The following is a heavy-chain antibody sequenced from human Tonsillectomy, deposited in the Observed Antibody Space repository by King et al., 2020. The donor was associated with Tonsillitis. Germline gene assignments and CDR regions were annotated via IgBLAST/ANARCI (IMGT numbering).Heavy chain of an antibody. V-gene: IGHV4-39*01. Sequence: QLQESGPGLVKPSETLSLTCTVSVGSISSSDNYWAWIRQPPGKGLEWIGHTYYGGTIFYNPSLQSRITISGGTSENRFSLKLSSVTATDTAVYFCARYVSGSFDNWGQGALVTVSS. CDR3: ARYVSGSFDN. CDR2: TYYGGTI. J-gene: IGHJ4*02. CDR1: VGSISSSDNY. D-gene: IGHD1-26*01.